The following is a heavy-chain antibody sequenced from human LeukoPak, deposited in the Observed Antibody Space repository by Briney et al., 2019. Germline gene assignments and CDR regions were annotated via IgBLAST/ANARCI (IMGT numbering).Heavy chain of an antibody. CDR3: AEAVAGTLTYFDY. D-gene: IGHD6-19*01. CDR1: RFTFSSYA. CDR2: IWYDGSNK. J-gene: IGHJ4*02. V-gene: IGHV3-33*08. Sequence: PGGSLRLSCAASRFTFSSYAMHWVRQAPGKGLEWVAVIWYDGSNKYYADSVKGRFTISRDNSKNTLYLQMNSLRAEDTAVYYCAEAVAGTLTYFDYWGQGTLVTVSS.